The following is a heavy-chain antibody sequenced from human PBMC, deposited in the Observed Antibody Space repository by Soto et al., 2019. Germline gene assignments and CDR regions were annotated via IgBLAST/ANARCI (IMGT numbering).Heavy chain of an antibody. D-gene: IGHD3-16*01. CDR2: IYYSGST. CDR3: ARDAPQITFGGAVLGCMDV. J-gene: IGHJ6*02. Sequence: SETLSLTCTVSGGSISSGGYYWSWIRQHPGKGLGWIWYIYYSGSTYYNPSLKSRVTISVDTSKNQFSMKLSSVTAAYTAVYYCARDAPQITFGGAVLGCMDVWGQGTTVTVSS. CDR1: GGSISSGGYY. V-gene: IGHV4-31*03.